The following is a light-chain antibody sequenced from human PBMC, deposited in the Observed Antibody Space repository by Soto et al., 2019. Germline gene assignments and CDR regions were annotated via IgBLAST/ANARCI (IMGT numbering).Light chain of an antibody. CDR1: SSDVGTYNY. CDR3: SSYKTSNTQV. V-gene: IGLV2-14*01. CDR2: DVS. J-gene: IGLJ3*02. Sequence: QSALTQPASVSGSPGQSITISCTGTSSDVGTYNYVSWYQHRPGKAPKLMIYDVSYRPSGVSNRFSGSKSANTASLTISGLQAEDEADYYCSSYKTSNTQVFGGGTKLTGL.